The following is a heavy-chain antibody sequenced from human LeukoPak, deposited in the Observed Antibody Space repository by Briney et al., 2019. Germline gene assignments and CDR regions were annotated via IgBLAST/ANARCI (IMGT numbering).Heavy chain of an antibody. D-gene: IGHD3-22*01. CDR1: GFTVSSNY. CDR2: IYSGGST. CDR3: ASGPNYYDSSGYFPDY. J-gene: IGHJ4*02. V-gene: IGHV3-66*01. Sequence: GGSLRLSCAASGFTVSSNYMSWVRQAPGKGLEWVSVIYSGGSTYYADSVKGRFTISRDNSKNTLYLQMNSLRAEDTAVYYCASGPNYYDSSGYFPDYWGQGTLVTVSS.